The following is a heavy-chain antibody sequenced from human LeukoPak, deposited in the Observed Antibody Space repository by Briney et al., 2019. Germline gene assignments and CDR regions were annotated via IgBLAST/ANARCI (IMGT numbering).Heavy chain of an antibody. CDR2: INHSGST. V-gene: IGHV4-34*01. CDR3: ARGRFRITGTTGAFDI. CDR1: GGSFSGYY. J-gene: IGHJ3*02. Sequence: SETLSLTCAVYGGSFSGYYWSWIRQPPGKGLEWIGEINHSGSTNYNPSLKSRVTISVDTSKNQFSLKLSSVTAADTAVYYCARGRFRITGTTGAFDIWGQGTMVTVSS. D-gene: IGHD1-7*01.